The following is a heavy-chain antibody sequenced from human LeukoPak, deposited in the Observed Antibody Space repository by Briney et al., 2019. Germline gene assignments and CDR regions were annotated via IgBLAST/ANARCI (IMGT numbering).Heavy chain of an antibody. V-gene: IGHV4-34*01. Sequence: SETLSLTCAVYGGSFSGYYWSWIRQPPGKGLEWIGEINHSGSTNYNPSLKSRVTISVDTSKNQFSLKLSSVTAADTAVYYCARLGQYSYGPIDYWGQGTLVTVSS. J-gene: IGHJ4*02. CDR1: GGSFSGYY. D-gene: IGHD5-18*01. CDR2: INHSGST. CDR3: ARLGQYSYGPIDY.